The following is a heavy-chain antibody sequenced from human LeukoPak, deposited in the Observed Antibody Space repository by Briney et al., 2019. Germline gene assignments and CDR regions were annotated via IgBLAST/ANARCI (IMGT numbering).Heavy chain of an antibody. D-gene: IGHD3-22*01. CDR2: IRYEGSNK. CDR1: GFTFSSYG. Sequence: GGSLRLSCAASGFTFSSYGMHWVRQAPGKGLEWVAFIRYEGSNKYYADSVKGRVTISRDNSKNTLYLQMNSLRAEDTAVYYCAKWFTDYYDSSGYWGQGTLVTVSS. V-gene: IGHV3-30*02. CDR3: AKWFTDYYDSSGY. J-gene: IGHJ4*02.